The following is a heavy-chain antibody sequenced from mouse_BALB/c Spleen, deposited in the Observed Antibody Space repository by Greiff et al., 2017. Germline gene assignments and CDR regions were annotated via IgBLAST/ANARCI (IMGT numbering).Heavy chain of an antibody. J-gene: IGHJ2*01. CDR3: ARGELRLPDY. CDR1: GFNIKDYY. CDR2: IDPENGNT. D-gene: IGHD1-2*01. V-gene: IGHV14-1*02. Sequence: EVKLQESGAELVRPGALVKLSCKASGFNIKDYYMHWVKQRPEQGLEWIGWIDPENGNTIYDPKFQGKASITADTSSNTAYLQLSSLTSEDTAVYYCARGELRLPDYWGQGTTLTVAS.